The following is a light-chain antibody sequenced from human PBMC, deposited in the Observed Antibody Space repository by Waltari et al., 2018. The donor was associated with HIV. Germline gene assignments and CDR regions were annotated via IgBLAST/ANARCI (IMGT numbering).Light chain of an antibody. Sequence: QSLLTQPPSLSGAPGQRATISCTGNSSNIDKGHDVHWYQQLPGTAPNLLIYADTNRPSGVPDRCSGSKSGASASLAIGGLQFEDEADYYCQSHDSNVKGVFGGGTKLTVL. V-gene: IGLV1-40*01. J-gene: IGLJ2*01. CDR1: SSNIDKGHD. CDR3: QSHDSNVKGV. CDR2: ADT.